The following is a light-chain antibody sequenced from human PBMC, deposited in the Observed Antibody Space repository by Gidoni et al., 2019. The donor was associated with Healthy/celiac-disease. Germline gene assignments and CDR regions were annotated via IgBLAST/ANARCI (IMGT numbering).Light chain of an antibody. CDR3: QQYNSYPIT. CDR2: AAS. J-gene: IGKJ5*01. Sequence: DIQMTQSPSSLSASVGDRVTITCRASQGLSSWLAWYQQKPEKDPKSLIYAASSLQSGVPSRFSGSGSGTDSTLTISSLQPEDFATYYCQQYNSYPITFGQGTRLEIK. V-gene: IGKV1D-16*01. CDR1: QGLSSW.